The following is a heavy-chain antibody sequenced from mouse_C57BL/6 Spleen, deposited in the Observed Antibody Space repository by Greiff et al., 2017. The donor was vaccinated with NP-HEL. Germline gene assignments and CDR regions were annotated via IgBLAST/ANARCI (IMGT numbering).Heavy chain of an antibody. Sequence: EVQVVESGGGLVKPGGSLKLSCAASGFTFSSYAMSWVRQTPEKRLEWVATISDGGSYTYYPDNVKGRFTISRDNAKNNLYLQMSHLKSEDTAMYYCANDDSFDYWGQGTTLTVSS. CDR3: ANDDSFDY. CDR1: GFTFSSYA. CDR2: ISDGGSYT. J-gene: IGHJ2*01. D-gene: IGHD2-3*01. V-gene: IGHV5-4*01.